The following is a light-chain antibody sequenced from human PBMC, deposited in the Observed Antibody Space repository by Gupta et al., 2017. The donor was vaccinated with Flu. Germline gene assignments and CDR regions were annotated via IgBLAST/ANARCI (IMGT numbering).Light chain of an antibody. CDR3: QQYGSSPYT. J-gene: IGKJ2*01. CDR1: QSVSSCY. Sequence: GGATISCRASQSVSSCYLAWYQQKPGQAPRLLIYGASSRATGIPDRFSGSGSGTDFTLTISRLEPEDFAVYYCQQYGSSPYTFGQGTKLEIK. CDR2: GAS. V-gene: IGKV3-20*01.